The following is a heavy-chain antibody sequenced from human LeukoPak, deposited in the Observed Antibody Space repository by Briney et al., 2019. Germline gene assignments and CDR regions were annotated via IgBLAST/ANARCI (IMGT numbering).Heavy chain of an antibody. CDR3: AGTYYYDSSGNHDAFDI. D-gene: IGHD3-22*01. Sequence: GGSLRLSCAASGFTFSSYAMHWVRQAPGKGLEWVAVISYDGSNKYYADSVKGRFTISRDNSKNTLYLQMNSLRAEDTAVYYCAGTYYYDSSGNHDAFDIWGQGTMVTVSS. V-gene: IGHV3-30*04. CDR1: GFTFSSYA. CDR2: ISYDGSNK. J-gene: IGHJ3*02.